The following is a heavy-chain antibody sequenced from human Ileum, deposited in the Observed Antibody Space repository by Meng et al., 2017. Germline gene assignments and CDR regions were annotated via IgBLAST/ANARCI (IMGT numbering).Heavy chain of an antibody. CDR2: IKEDGSEK. Sequence: GGSLRLSCVASGITLSSYWMSWVRQAPGKGLVWVANIKEDGSEKYFVDSVKARFTISRDNAQNSLFLQMNDLRTEDTAVYYCVTDYLVDDSGKYDGKRDYWGHG. J-gene: IGHJ4*01. CDR1: GITLSSYW. D-gene: IGHD3-10*01. V-gene: IGHV3-7*01. CDR3: VTDYLVDDSGKYDGKRDY.